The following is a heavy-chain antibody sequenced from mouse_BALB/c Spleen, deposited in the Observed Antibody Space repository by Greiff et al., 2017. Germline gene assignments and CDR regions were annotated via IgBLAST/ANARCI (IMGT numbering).Heavy chain of an antibody. V-gene: IGHV2-6-7*01. Sequence: VQLQESGPGLVAPSQSLSITCTVSGFSLTGYGVNWVRQPPGKGLEWLGMIWGDGSTDYNSALKSRLSISKDNSKSQVFLKMNSLQTDDTARYYCARVYYYGSSSYFDYWGQGTTLTVSS. D-gene: IGHD1-1*01. CDR3: ARVYYYGSSSYFDY. CDR2: IWGDGST. CDR1: GFSLTGYG. J-gene: IGHJ2*01.